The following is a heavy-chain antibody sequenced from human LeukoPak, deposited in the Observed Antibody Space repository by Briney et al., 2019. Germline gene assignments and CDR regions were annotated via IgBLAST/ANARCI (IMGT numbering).Heavy chain of an antibody. CDR3: ARGPARGYYDGSGYDFDY. J-gene: IGHJ4*02. Sequence: PGGSLRLSCAASGFTFRNFVMHWVRQAPGKGLEWLTLIDDDGINFDYGKSVKGRFTIYRDNSKNTLYLQMSSLESDDTAVYYCARGPARGYYDGSGYDFDYWGQGTLVTVSS. CDR2: IDDDGINF. CDR1: GFTFRNFV. V-gene: IGHV3-30*02. D-gene: IGHD5-12*01.